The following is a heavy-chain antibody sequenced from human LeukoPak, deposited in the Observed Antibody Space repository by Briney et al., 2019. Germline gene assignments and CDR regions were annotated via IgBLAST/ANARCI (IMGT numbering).Heavy chain of an antibody. D-gene: IGHD6-13*01. V-gene: IGHV4-59*01. CDR1: GGSISNYY. Sequence: SETLSLTCTVSGGSISNYYWSWIRQPPGKGLEWIGYIYYSGSTNYNPSLKSQVTISVDTSKNQFSLKLSSVTAADTALYYCARDLKQQLVLGAFDIWGQGTMVTVSS. CDR2: IYYSGST. J-gene: IGHJ3*02. CDR3: ARDLKQQLVLGAFDI.